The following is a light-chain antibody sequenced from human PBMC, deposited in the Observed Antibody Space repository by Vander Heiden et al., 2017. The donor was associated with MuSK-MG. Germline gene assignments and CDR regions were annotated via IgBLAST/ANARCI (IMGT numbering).Light chain of an antibody. J-gene: IGKJ5*01. Sequence: DIQMTQSPSSLSASVGDRVTITCRASHSTYNSLNCYQQKPGKAPKLLFYAASRLRSGVPSRFSGSGSGTDFTLTISSLQPEDFATYYCQQSYRVPTFGQGTRLEIK. CDR1: HSTYNS. V-gene: IGKV1-39*01. CDR3: QQSYRVPT. CDR2: AAS.